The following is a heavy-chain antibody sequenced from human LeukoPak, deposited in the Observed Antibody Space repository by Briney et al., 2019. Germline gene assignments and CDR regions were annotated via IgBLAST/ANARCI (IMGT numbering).Heavy chain of an antibody. CDR3: ARFRSAFDY. CDR1: GGSISSSSYY. D-gene: IGHD2-15*01. V-gene: IGHV4-39*01. J-gene: IGHJ4*02. Sequence: SETLSLTCTVSGGSISSSSYYWGWIRQPPGKGLEWIGSIYYSGSTYYSPSLKSRVTISVDTSKNQFSLKPSSVTAADTAVYYCARFRSAFDYWGQGTLVTVPS. CDR2: IYYSGST.